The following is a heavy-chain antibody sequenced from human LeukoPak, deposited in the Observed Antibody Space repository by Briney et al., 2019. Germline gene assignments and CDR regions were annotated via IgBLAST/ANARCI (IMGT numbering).Heavy chain of an antibody. J-gene: IGHJ2*01. CDR1: GGSISSGGYY. V-gene: IGHV4-61*02. CDR3: ARGWYETGYFDL. Sequence: SQTLSLTCAVSGGSISSGGYYWSWIRQPPGKGLEWIGCIYNSGRTNYNPSLKSRVTISVDTSKNHFSLKLTSVSAADTALYYCARGWYETGYFDLWGRGTLVTVSS. D-gene: IGHD6-19*01. CDR2: IYNSGRT.